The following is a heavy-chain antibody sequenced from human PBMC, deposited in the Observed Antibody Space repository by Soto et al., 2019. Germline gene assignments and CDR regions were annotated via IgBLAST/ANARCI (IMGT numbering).Heavy chain of an antibody. J-gene: IGHJ4*02. CDR1: GYTLTELS. Sequence: SVKVSCEVSGYTLTELSMHWVRQAPGKGLEWMGGFDPEDGETIYAQKFQGRVTMNEDTSTDTAYMELSSLRSEDMAVYYCARGTTVETGNYWGQGTLVTVS. V-gene: IGHV1-24*01. CDR3: ARGTTVETGNY. CDR2: FDPEDGET. D-gene: IGHD4-17*01.